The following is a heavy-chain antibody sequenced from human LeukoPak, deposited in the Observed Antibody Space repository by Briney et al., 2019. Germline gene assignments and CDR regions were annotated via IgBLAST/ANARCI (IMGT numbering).Heavy chain of an antibody. CDR1: GFTFSSYG. CDR3: ASQTGTRHVAGWFEP. J-gene: IGHJ5*02. CDR2: ISYEGSNK. D-gene: IGHD1-7*01. Sequence: GRSLRLSCAASGFTFSSYGMHWVRQAPGKGLECVSVISYEGSNKYYADSVKGRFTISRDNSKNTLYLQMNSLRAEDTAVYYCASQTGTRHVAGWFEPWGQGTLVTVSS. V-gene: IGHV3-30*03.